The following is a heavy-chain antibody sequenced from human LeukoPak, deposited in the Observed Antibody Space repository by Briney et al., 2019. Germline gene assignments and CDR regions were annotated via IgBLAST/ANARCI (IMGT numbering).Heavy chain of an antibody. CDR3: ARSSGTGTFSY. Sequence: SETLSLTCTVSGDSISRSTYYWAWIRQPPGKGLEWIGSVYYGRSPYFNPSLESRATISVDTSKNHFSPKMSSVTAADTAVYYCARSSGTGTFSYWGQGTLVTVSS. D-gene: IGHD6-25*01. J-gene: IGHJ4*02. CDR1: GDSISRSTYY. CDR2: VYYGRSP. V-gene: IGHV4-39*02.